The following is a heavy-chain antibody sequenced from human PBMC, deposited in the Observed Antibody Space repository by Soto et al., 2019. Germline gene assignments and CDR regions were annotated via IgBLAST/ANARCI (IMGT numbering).Heavy chain of an antibody. D-gene: IGHD6-13*01. Sequence: QVQLQESGPGLVKPSETLSLTCTASGGSISSYYWTWFRQPPGKGLEWVGYVYYSGTTYYNPSLQSRVTISVDTSKNQFSLKVKSVTAADTAIYYCARAVSTWRYFFDYWGQGSLVTVSS. V-gene: IGHV4-59*01. J-gene: IGHJ4*02. CDR2: VYYSGTT. CDR3: ARAVSTWRYFFDY. CDR1: GGSISSYY.